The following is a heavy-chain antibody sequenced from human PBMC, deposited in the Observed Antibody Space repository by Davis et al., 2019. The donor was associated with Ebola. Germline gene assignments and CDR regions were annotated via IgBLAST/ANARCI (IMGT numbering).Heavy chain of an antibody. CDR3: ARRYYDSSGYYVYFDY. D-gene: IGHD3-22*01. V-gene: IGHV4-34*01. Sequence: SETLSLTCAVYGGSLSGYYWTWIRQPPGKGLEWIGEINHSGSTNYNPSLKTRVTMSLDTSKNQFSLQLRSVTAADTAVYYCARRYYDSSGYYVYFDYWGQGTLVTVSS. CDR2: INHSGST. J-gene: IGHJ4*02. CDR1: GGSLSGYY.